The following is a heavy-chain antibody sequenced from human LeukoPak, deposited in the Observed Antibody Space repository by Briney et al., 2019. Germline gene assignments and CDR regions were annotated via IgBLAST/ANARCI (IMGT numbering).Heavy chain of an antibody. Sequence: ASVKVSCKASGYTFTSYGISWVRQAPGQGLEWMGWISAYNGNTNYAQKLQGRVTMTPATSTSTAYMELRSLRSDDTAVYYCARAGELPHYYYYMDVWGKGATVTVSS. CDR1: GYTFTSYG. V-gene: IGHV1-18*01. CDR3: ARAGELPHYYYYMDV. J-gene: IGHJ6*03. D-gene: IGHD1-26*01. CDR2: ISAYNGNT.